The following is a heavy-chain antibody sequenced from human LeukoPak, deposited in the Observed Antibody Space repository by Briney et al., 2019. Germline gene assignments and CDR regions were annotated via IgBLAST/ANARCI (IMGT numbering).Heavy chain of an antibody. V-gene: IGHV3-21*01. Sequence: GGSLRLSCAASGFTFSSYSMNWVRQAPGKGLEWVSSISSSSSYIYYADSVKGRFTISRDNAKNSLYLQMNSLRAEDTAVYYCARGSSSWHRHGFDYWGQGTLVTVSS. CDR3: ARGSSSWHRHGFDY. J-gene: IGHJ4*02. D-gene: IGHD6-13*01. CDR1: GFTFSSYS. CDR2: ISSSSSYI.